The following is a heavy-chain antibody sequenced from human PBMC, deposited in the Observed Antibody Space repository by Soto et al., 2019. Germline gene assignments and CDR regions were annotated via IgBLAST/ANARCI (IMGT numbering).Heavy chain of an antibody. J-gene: IGHJ4*02. D-gene: IGHD5-12*01. CDR2: IIPILGIA. CDR1: GGTFSSYT. Sequence: QVQLVQSGAEVKKPGSSVKVSCKASGGTFSSYTISWVRQAPGQGLEWMGRIIPILGIANYAQKFQGRVTITADQSTSTAYMELSSLRSEDTAVYYCARDPDGYNSYFDYWGQGTLVTVSS. CDR3: ARDPDGYNSYFDY. V-gene: IGHV1-69*08.